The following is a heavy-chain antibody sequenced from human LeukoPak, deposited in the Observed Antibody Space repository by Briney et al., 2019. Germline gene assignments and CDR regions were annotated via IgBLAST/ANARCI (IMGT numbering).Heavy chain of an antibody. D-gene: IGHD3-10*01. CDR2: IGDSGATT. V-gene: IGHV3-23*01. CDR3: ASFHYYGSGAYHLSY. J-gene: IGHJ4*02. Sequence: GGSLRLSCAASGFTLSSYAMTWVRQAPGKGLEWVSDIGDSGATTYYADSVKGRFTISRDNSKNTLYLQMSSLRAEDTAVYFCASFHYYGSGAYHLSYWGQGTLVTVSS. CDR1: GFTLSSYA.